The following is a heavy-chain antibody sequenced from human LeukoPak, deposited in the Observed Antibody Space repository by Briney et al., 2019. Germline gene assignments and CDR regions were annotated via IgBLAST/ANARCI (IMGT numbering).Heavy chain of an antibody. CDR3: ARDQGSSWHGNWFDP. V-gene: IGHV4-59*01. CDR1: GGSISSYY. D-gene: IGHD6-13*01. CDR2: IYYSGST. Sequence: PSETLSLTCTVSGGSISSYYWSWIRQPPGKGLEWIGYIYYSGSTNYNPSLKSRVTISVDTSKNQFSLKLSSVTAADTAVYYCARDQGSSWHGNWFDPWGQGTLVTVSS. J-gene: IGHJ5*02.